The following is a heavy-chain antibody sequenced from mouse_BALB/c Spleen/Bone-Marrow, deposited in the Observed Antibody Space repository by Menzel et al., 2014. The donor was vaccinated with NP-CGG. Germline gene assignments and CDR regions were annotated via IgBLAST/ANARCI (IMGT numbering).Heavy chain of an antibody. J-gene: IGHJ4*01. D-gene: IGHD2-1*01. Sequence: QVQLQQSGPGLVQPSQSLSITCTVSGFSLTSYGIHWVRQSPGKGLEWLGVIWRGGSTDYNAAFMSRLSITKDNSKSQVFFKMNSLQADDTAIYYCVKRGLIYYGNYYAMDYWGQGTSVTVSS. V-gene: IGHV2-5*01. CDR3: VKRGLIYYGNYYAMDY. CDR1: GFSLTSYG. CDR2: IWRGGST.